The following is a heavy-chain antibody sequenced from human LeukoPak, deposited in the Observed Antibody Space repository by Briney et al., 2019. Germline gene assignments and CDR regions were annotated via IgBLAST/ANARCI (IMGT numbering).Heavy chain of an antibody. J-gene: IGHJ4*02. CDR2: IYYSGST. D-gene: IGHD6-13*01. Sequence: SETLSLTCTVSGGSISSSSYYWGWIRQPPGKGLEWIGSIYYSGSTYYNPSLKSRVTISVDTSKNQFSLKPSSVTAADTAVYYCARLSGYSSSCVDYWGQGTLVTVSS. CDR3: ARLSGYSSSCVDY. CDR1: GGSISSSSYY. V-gene: IGHV4-39*01.